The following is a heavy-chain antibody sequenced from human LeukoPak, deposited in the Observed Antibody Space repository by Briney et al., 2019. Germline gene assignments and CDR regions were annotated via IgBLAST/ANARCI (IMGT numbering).Heavy chain of an antibody. Sequence: PSETLSLTCTVSGGSISSGGYYWSWIRQPPGKGLEWIGYIYHSGSTYYNPSLKSRVTISVDGSKNQVSLRLNFVAAADTAVYYCASARSDAFDIWGQGTMVTVSS. CDR1: GGSISSGGYY. J-gene: IGHJ3*02. D-gene: IGHD5-24*01. V-gene: IGHV4-30-2*01. CDR3: ASARSDAFDI. CDR2: IYHSGST.